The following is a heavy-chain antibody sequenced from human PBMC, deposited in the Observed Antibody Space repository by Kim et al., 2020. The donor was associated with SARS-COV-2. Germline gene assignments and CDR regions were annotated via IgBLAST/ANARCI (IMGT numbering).Heavy chain of an antibody. D-gene: IGHD6-19*01. Sequence: SETLSLTCTVSGGSISSYYWSWIRQPPGKGLEWIGYIYYSGSTNYNPSLKSRVTISVDTSKNQFSLKLSSVTAADTAVYYCASGGGEIYSSGWHPYYYYGMDVWGQGTTVTVSS. CDR1: GGSISSYY. CDR2: IYYSGST. CDR3: ASGGGEIYSSGWHPYYYYGMDV. J-gene: IGHJ6*02. V-gene: IGHV4-59*13.